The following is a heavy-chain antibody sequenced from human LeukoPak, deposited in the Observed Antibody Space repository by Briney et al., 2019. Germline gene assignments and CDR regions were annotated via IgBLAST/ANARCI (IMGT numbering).Heavy chain of an antibody. J-gene: IGHJ4*02. D-gene: IGHD1-26*01. Sequence: GRSLRLSCAASGFTFDDYAMHWVRQAPGKGLEWVSGISWNNGSIGYADSVKGRFTISRDNAKNSLYLQMNSLRAEDPALFYCAKPSGAKWVGATLFDYWGQGTQVTLPS. CDR3: AKPSGAKWVGATLFDY. V-gene: IGHV3-9*01. CDR2: ISWNNGSI. CDR1: GFTFDDYA.